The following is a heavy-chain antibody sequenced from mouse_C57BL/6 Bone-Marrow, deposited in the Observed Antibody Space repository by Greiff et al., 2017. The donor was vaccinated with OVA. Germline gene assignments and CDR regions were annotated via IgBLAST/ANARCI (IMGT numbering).Heavy chain of an antibody. Sequence: QVQLQQPGAELVRPGSSVKLSCKASGYTFTSYWMHCVKQRPIQGLEWIGNIDPSDSETHYNQKFKDKATLTVDKSSSTAYMQLSSLTSEDSAVYYCARSPYYGRRYYFDYWGQGTTLTVSS. CDR2: IDPSDSET. CDR3: ARSPYYGRRYYFDY. D-gene: IGHD1-1*01. V-gene: IGHV1-52*01. CDR1: GYTFTSYW. J-gene: IGHJ2*01.